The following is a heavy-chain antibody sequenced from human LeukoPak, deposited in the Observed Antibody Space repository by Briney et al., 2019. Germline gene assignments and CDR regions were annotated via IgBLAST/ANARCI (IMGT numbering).Heavy chain of an antibody. Sequence: SVKVSCKASGGTFSSTTINWVRQAPGQGLEWMGGITPIFRTPNYAQKFQGRVTITRDASASTAYMELSSLRSEDTAVYYCARDLGTTIAAAGTGFDYWGQGTLVTVSS. D-gene: IGHD6-13*01. V-gene: IGHV1-69*05. J-gene: IGHJ4*02. CDR1: GGTFSSTT. CDR3: ARDLGTTIAAAGTGFDY. CDR2: ITPIFRTP.